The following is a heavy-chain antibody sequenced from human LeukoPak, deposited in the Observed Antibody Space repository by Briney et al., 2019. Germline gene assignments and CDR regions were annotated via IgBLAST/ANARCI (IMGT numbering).Heavy chain of an antibody. V-gene: IGHV3-53*01. CDR2: IYSGGST. J-gene: IGHJ4*02. D-gene: IGHD3-22*01. CDR3: AKDDYYDSSGYYFYFDY. Sequence: GGSLRLSCAASGFTVSSNYMSWVRQAPGKGLEWVSVIYSGGSTYYADSVKGRFTIPRDNSKNTLYLQMNSLRAEDTAVYYCAKDDYYDSSGYYFYFDYWGQGTLVTVSS. CDR1: GFTVSSNY.